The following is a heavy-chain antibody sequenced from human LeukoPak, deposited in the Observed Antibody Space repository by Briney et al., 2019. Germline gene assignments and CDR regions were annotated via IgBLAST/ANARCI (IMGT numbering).Heavy chain of an antibody. D-gene: IGHD3-9*01. J-gene: IGHJ4*02. CDR2: INPNSGGT. CDR1: GYTFTGYY. V-gene: IGHV1-2*02. Sequence: GASVKVSCKASGYTFTGYYMHWVRQAPGQGLEWMGWINPNSGGTNYAQKFQGRVTMTRDTSISTAYMELSRLRSDDTAVYYCARGDYDILTGYCLYYFDYWGQGTLVTVSS. CDR3: ARGDYDILTGYCLYYFDY.